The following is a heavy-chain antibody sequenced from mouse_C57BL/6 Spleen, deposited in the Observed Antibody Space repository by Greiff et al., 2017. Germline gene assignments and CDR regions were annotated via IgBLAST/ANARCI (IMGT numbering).Heavy chain of an antibody. J-gene: IGHJ2*01. Sequence: QVQLKQSGAELVKPGASVKLSCKASGYTFTSYWMHWVKQRPEQGLEWIGYINPSSGYTKYNQKFKDKATLPAANSSSTAYMQLSSLTYEGSAVYYCASDFAYWGQGTTLTVSS. CDR1: GYTFTSYW. CDR2: INPSSGYT. V-gene: IGHV1-7*01. CDR3: ASDFAY.